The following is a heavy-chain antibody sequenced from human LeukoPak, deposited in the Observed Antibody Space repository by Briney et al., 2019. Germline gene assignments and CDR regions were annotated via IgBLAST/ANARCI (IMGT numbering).Heavy chain of an antibody. CDR2: ITTYNGNT. Sequence: ASVKVSYKASGYTFTSYPISGVRQAPGQWLEWRGWITTYNGNTNYAQKLQGRVTMTTDTSTSTAYMDLRGLRSDDTAVYYCARGYDYGDYVGDFDYWGQGTLVTVSS. V-gene: IGHV1-18*01. CDR3: ARGYDYGDYVGDFDY. J-gene: IGHJ4*02. D-gene: IGHD4-17*01. CDR1: GYTFTSYP.